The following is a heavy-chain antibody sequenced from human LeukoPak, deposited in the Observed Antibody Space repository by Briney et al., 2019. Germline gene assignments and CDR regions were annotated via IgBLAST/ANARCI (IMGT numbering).Heavy chain of an antibody. V-gene: IGHV4-38-2*02. J-gene: IGHJ4*02. Sequence: SETLSLTCTVSGYSISSGYYWGWIRQPPGKGLEWIGSIYHSGSTYYSPSLRSRITITVDTSKNQFSLKLSSVTAADTAVYYCAREDYYDSSGYYLDCWGQGTLVTVSS. CDR2: IYHSGST. CDR1: GYSISSGYY. CDR3: AREDYYDSSGYYLDC. D-gene: IGHD3-22*01.